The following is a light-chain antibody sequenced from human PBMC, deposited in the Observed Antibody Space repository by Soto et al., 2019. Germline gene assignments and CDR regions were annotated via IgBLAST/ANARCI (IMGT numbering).Light chain of an antibody. CDR1: QSISNC. CDR2: AAS. CDR3: QQTYIAPAT. J-gene: IGKJ1*01. Sequence: DIQMTQSPSSLSASVGDRVTITCRASQSISNCLSSFQQKPGQAPKLLIYAASSFQRGVPSRFSGSGSGTDFIHTIDSLQPEDFATYYCQQTYIAPATFGQGTKVGVK. V-gene: IGKV1-39*01.